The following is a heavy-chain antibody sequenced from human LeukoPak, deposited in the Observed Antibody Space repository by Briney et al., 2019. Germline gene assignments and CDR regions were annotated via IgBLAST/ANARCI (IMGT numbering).Heavy chain of an antibody. CDR1: GGSFSGYY. J-gene: IGHJ4*02. Sequence: SETLSLTCAVYGGSFSGYYWSWIRQPPGKGLEWIGEINHSGSTNYNPSLKGRVTISVDTSKNQFSLKLSSVTAADTAVYYCARGGIAALDYWGQGTLVTVSS. CDR2: INHSGST. V-gene: IGHV4-34*01. CDR3: ARGGIAALDY. D-gene: IGHD6-13*01.